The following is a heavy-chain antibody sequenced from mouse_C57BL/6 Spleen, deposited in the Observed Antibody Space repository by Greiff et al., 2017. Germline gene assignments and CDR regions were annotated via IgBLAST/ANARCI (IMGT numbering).Heavy chain of an antibody. CDR3: ARSISYYSSSFAY. V-gene: IGHV5-17*01. CDR2: ISSGSSTI. D-gene: IGHD2-5*01. J-gene: IGHJ3*01. CDR1: GFTFSDYG. Sequence: EVMLVESGGGLVKPGGSLKLSCAASGFTFSDYGMHWVRQAPEKGLEWVAYISSGSSTIYYADTVKGRFTISRDNAKNTLFLQMTSLRSEDTAMYYCARSISYYSSSFAYWGQGTLVTVSA.